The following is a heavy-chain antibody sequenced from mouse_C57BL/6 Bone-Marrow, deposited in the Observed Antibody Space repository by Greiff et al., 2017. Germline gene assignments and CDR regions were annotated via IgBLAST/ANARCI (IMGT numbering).Heavy chain of an antibody. CDR1: GYTFTSYW. D-gene: IGHD1-1*01. CDR3: ASYGSSPAY. V-gene: IGHV1-69*01. J-gene: IGHJ3*01. CDR2: IDPSASFT. Sequence: QVQLQQPGAELVMPGASVKLSCKASGYTFTSYWMHWVKQRPGQGLEWIGEIDPSASFTNYNQKFKGKSTLTVDKSSSTAYMQLSSLTSEDSAVYYCASYGSSPAYWGQGTLVTVSA.